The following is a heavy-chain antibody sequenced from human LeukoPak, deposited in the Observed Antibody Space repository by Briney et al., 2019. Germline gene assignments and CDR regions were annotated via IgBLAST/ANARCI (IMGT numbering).Heavy chain of an antibody. CDR1: GFTFSRYY. J-gene: IGHJ6*03. V-gene: IGHV3-23*01. CDR3: AKRGKPAVWHHYLDV. CDR2: ITHSGANT. Sequence: GGSLRLSCAASGFTFSRYYMSWVRQAPGKGLEWVSSITHSGANTFYADSVMGRFTISRDNSKKTLYLQMNSLSAEDTAVYYCAKRGKPAVWHHYLDVWGEGTPVSVSS. D-gene: IGHD2-2*01.